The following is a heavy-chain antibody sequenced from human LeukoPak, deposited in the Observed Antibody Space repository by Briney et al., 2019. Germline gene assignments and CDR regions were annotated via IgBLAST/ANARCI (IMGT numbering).Heavy chain of an antibody. J-gene: IGHJ5*02. CDR2: MNPNSGDT. CDR3: ARMEVDGNCRRTNCPNRFDP. Sequence: ASVKVSCKASGYTFTNYGINWVRQATGQGFERMGWMNPNSGDTGYAQKFQGRVSMTRDTSISTAYMELSSLRSEDTAVYYCARMEVDGNCRRTNCPNRFDPWGQGTLVTVSS. D-gene: IGHD2-2*01. V-gene: IGHV1-8*01. CDR1: GYTFTNYG.